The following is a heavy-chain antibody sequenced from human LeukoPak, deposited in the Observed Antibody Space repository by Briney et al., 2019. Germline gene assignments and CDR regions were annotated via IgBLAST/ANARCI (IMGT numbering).Heavy chain of an antibody. CDR1: GFTFSSYW. CDR3: ARASCSSTSCSYFDY. Sequence: PGGSLRLSCAASGFTFSSYWMSWVRQAPGKGLEWVGNIKQDGSEKYYVDSVKGRFTISRDNAKNSLYLQMNSLRAEDTAVYYCARASCSSTSCSYFDYWGQGTLVTVSS. CDR2: IKQDGSEK. D-gene: IGHD2-2*01. V-gene: IGHV3-7*04. J-gene: IGHJ4*02.